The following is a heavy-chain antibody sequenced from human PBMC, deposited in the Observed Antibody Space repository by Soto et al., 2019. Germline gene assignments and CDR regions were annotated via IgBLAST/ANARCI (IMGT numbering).Heavy chain of an antibody. D-gene: IGHD2-2*01. Sequence: GESLKISCNGSGYSFSSYWINWVRQKPGKGLEWMGRIDPSDSYTNYSPSFQGHVTISADKSISTAYLQWSSLEASDTAVYYCARGAIVVPAGDWRWLQLDYYYYGMDVWGQGTTVTVSS. CDR1: GYSFSSYW. CDR3: ARGAIVVPAGDWRWLQLDYYYYGMDV. CDR2: IDPSDSYT. J-gene: IGHJ6*02. V-gene: IGHV5-10-1*01.